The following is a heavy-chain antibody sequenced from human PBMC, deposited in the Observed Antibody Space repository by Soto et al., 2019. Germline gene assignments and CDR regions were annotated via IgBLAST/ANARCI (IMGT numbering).Heavy chain of an antibody. CDR2: ICYSGST. J-gene: IGHJ6*03. V-gene: IGHV4-59*01. Sequence: PSETLSLTCTVSGGSLNISCWSWIRQPPGKGLEWIGFICYSGSTKYNPSLESRVTMSVDPSKNYFSLKVSSVTAADTAVYYCARANPAPYYCSGGSCYSGDHYMDVWGKGTTVTVSS. CDR3: ARANPAPYYCSGGSCYSGDHYMDV. D-gene: IGHD2-15*01. CDR1: GGSLNISC.